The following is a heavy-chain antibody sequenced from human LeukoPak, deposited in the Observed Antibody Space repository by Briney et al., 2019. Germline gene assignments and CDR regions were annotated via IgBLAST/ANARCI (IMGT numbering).Heavy chain of an antibody. CDR1: GFTFSSYD. CDR3: ARELSMAV. J-gene: IGHJ6*02. Sequence: GGSLRLSCAASGFTFSSYDMNCVRQAPGRGLEWVSYITSSSSSMYYADSVKGRFTISRDNAKNSLYLQMNSLRDEDTAVYYCARELSMAVWGQGTTVTVSS. V-gene: IGHV3-48*02. CDR2: ITSSSSSM.